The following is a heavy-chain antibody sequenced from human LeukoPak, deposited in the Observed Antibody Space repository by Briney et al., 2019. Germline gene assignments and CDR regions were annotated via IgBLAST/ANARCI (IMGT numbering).Heavy chain of an antibody. CDR1: GFTFSNYW. CDR2: ISGSGGST. Sequence: GGSLRVSCTASGFTFSNYWMSWVRQAPGKGLEWVSAISGSGGSTYYADSVKGRFTISRDNSKNTLYLQMNSLRAEDTAVYYCAKVRAVATFDYWGQGTLVTVSS. J-gene: IGHJ4*02. CDR3: AKVRAVATFDY. V-gene: IGHV3-23*01. D-gene: IGHD6-19*01.